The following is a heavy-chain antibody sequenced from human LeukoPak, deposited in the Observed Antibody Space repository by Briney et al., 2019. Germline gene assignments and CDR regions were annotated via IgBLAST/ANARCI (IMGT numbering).Heavy chain of an antibody. Sequence: SEALSLTCTVSGGSVSSGSYYWSWIRQPPGKGLEWIGYIYSSGSTNYKPSLKSRVTISKDTSKNQFSLKLTSVTAADTAVYYCARGSSISWSPYYFEYWGQGTLVTVSS. D-gene: IGHD6-13*01. CDR2: IYSSGST. V-gene: IGHV4-61*01. CDR1: GGSVSSGSYY. CDR3: ARGSSISWSPYYFEY. J-gene: IGHJ4*02.